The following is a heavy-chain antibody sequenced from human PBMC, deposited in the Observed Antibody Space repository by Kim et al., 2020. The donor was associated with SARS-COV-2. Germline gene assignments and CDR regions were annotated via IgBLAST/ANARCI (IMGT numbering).Heavy chain of an antibody. J-gene: IGHJ4*02. CDR1: GFTFSSYA. Sequence: GGSLRLSCAASGFTFSSYAMSWVRQVPGKGLVWVSAISGSGGSTYYVDSVKGRSTISRDKAKNTLYLQMNRLRAEDTAVYYCAKAPNSYYCDSSGYEYYLDYWGQGTLVTVSS. CDR3: AKAPNSYYCDSSGYEYYLDY. V-gene: IGHV3-23*01. D-gene: IGHD3-22*01. CDR2: ISGSGGST.